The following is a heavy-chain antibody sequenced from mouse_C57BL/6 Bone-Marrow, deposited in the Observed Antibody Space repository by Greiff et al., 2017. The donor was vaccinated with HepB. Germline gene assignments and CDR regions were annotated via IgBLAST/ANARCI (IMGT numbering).Heavy chain of an antibody. CDR2: IDPENGDT. D-gene: IGHD2-2*01. J-gene: IGHJ2*01. CDR1: GFNIKDDY. Sequence: EVQLQQSGAELVRPGASVKLSCTASGFNIKDDYMHWVKQRPEQGLEWIGWIDPENGDTEYASKFQGKATITADTSSNTAYLQLSSLTSEDTAVYYCNTEVTSRRYWGQGTTLTVSS. CDR3: NTEVTSRRY. V-gene: IGHV14-4*01.